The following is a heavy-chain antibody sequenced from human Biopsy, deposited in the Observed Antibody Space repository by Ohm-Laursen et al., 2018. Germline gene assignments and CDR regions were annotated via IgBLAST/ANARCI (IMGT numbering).Heavy chain of an antibody. Sequence: SLRLSCAASGLGFYAMHWVRQPPGKGLEWLAVTSFDGSNKFYAESVRGRFTISRDRTRDTLYPQMNRLTNEDTALYYCAKDGGQWLGGAFDIWGHGTMVIVAS. J-gene: IGHJ3*02. CDR1: GLGFYA. CDR3: AKDGGQWLGGAFDI. CDR2: TSFDGSNK. D-gene: IGHD6-19*01. V-gene: IGHV3-30*18.